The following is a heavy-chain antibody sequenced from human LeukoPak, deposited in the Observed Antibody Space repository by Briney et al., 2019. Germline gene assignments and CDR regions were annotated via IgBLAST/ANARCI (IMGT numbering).Heavy chain of an antibody. CDR2: INHSGST. V-gene: IGHV4-34*01. Sequence: SETLSLTCAVYGGSFSGYYWSWIRQPPGKGLEWIREINHSGSTNHNPSLKSRVTMSVDTSKNQFSLKLSSVTAADTAVYYCARHRSGGYSYGVLDYWGQGALVSVSS. D-gene: IGHD5-18*01. J-gene: IGHJ4*02. CDR1: GGSFSGYY. CDR3: ARHRSGGYSYGVLDY.